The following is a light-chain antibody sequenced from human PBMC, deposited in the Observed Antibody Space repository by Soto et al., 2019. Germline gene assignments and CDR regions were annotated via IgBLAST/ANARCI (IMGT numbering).Light chain of an antibody. CDR1: SSDVGGYKY. Sequence: QSALTQPPSASGSPGQSVTISCTGTSSDVGGYKYVSWYQQYPGKAPKLMIYAVSKRPSGVPDRFSGSKSGNTASLTVSGLQAEDEADYYCQSYDSSLRGVFGGGTKLTVL. CDR3: QSYDSSLRGV. J-gene: IGLJ3*02. V-gene: IGLV2-8*01. CDR2: AVS.